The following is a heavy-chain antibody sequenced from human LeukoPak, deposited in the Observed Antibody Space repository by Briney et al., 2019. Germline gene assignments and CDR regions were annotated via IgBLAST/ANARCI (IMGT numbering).Heavy chain of an antibody. J-gene: IGHJ4*02. Sequence: PSETLSLTCTVSGGSISSYYWSWIRQPAGKGLERIGRIYTSGSTNYNPSLKSRVTMSVDTSKNHCSLTLRSVTAAGTAVSYCARDLCGPYRAIVIFDYWGQGTLVTVSS. D-gene: IGHD2/OR15-2a*01. CDR1: GGSISSYY. CDR2: IYTSGST. CDR3: ARDLCGPYRAIVIFDY. V-gene: IGHV4-4*07.